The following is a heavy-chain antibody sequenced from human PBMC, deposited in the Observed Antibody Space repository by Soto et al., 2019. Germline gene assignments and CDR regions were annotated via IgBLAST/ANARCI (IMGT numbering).Heavy chain of an antibody. V-gene: IGHV4-59*08. D-gene: IGHD1-26*01. CDR1: GGSISSYY. J-gene: IGHJ5*02. CDR2: IYYSGST. CDR3: ARLLTGSYYAWFDP. Sequence: SETLCLTCTVCGGSISSYYWSWIRHPPGKGLEWIGYIYYSGSTNYNPSLKSRVTISVDTSENQFSLKLTSVTAADAAVYYCARLLTGSYYAWFDPCGQGTLLTVSS.